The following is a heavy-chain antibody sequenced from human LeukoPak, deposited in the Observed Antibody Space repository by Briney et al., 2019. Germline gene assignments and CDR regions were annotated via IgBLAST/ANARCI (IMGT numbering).Heavy chain of an antibody. CDR1: GGTLSSYG. J-gene: IGHJ4*02. CDR2: ISAYNGNT. CDR3: ARVAPRGDYDSSGYYSSYFDY. Sequence: ASVKVSCKASGGTLSSYGISWVRQAPGQGLEWMGWISAYNGNTNYAQKLQGRVTMTTDTSTSTAYMELRSLRSDDTAVYYCARVAPRGDYDSSGYYSSYFDYWGQGTLVTVSS. D-gene: IGHD3-22*01. V-gene: IGHV1-18*01.